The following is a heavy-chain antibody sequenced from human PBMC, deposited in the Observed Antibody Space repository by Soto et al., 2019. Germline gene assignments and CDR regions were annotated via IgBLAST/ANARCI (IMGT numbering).Heavy chain of an antibody. CDR1: GYSFAGYW. CDR3: ARQIYDSDTGPNFQYYLDP. D-gene: IGHD3-22*01. V-gene: IGHV5-10-1*01. J-gene: IGHJ5*02. Sequence: SLKISCKGSGYSFAGYWITWVRQKQGKGLEWMGRIDPSDSQTYYSPSFRGHVTISVTKSITTVFLQWSSLRASDTAMYYCARQIYDSDTGPNFQYYLDPCGPGRPLTVS. CDR2: IDPSDSQT.